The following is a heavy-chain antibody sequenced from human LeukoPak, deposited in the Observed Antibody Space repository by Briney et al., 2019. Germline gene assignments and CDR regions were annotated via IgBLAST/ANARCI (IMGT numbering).Heavy chain of an antibody. CDR1: GGTFSSYA. CDR3: ARIPPGIAAADY. CDR2: IIPILGIA. V-gene: IGHV1-69*04. D-gene: IGHD6-13*01. Sequence: SVKVSCKASGGTFSSYAISWVRQALGQGLEWMGRIIPILGIANYAQKFQGRVTITADKSTSTAYMELSSLRSEDTAVYYCARIPPGIAAADYWGQGTLVTVSS. J-gene: IGHJ4*02.